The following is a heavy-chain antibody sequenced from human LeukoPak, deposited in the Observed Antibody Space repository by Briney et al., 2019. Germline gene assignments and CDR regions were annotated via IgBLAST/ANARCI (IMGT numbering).Heavy chain of an antibody. V-gene: IGHV3-64*01. Sequence: PGGSLRLSCAASGFNISSYAMHWVRQAPGKGLEHVSVISSNGGRTYYANSVKGRFTISRDNSKNTLYLQMGSLRAEDMAVYYCARDHGSSWYYDYFDYWGQGTLVTVSS. CDR3: ARDHGSSWYYDYFDY. CDR2: ISSNGGRT. J-gene: IGHJ4*02. CDR1: GFNISSYA. D-gene: IGHD6-13*01.